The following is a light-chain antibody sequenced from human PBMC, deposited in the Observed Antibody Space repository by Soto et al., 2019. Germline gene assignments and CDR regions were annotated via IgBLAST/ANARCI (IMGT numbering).Light chain of an antibody. CDR1: ETVGSNY. Sequence: EVVLTQSPGTLSLSPGERATLSCRASETVGSNYLAWYQQQPGQAPRLLIFDASRRATGIPDRFSRSGSGTEFSLTISKLEPEDSAVYFCHHYGYGADTFGQGTKLEI. CDR3: HHYGYGADT. V-gene: IGKV3-20*01. J-gene: IGKJ2*01. CDR2: DAS.